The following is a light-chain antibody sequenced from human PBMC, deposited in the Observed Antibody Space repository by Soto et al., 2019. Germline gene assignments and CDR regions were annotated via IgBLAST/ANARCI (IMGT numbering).Light chain of an antibody. J-gene: IGKJ1*01. CDR3: QQSTNWPRT. CDR2: GAS. V-gene: IGKV3-15*01. CDR1: QSVSSN. Sequence: EIVMTQSPATLSVSPGERATLSCRASQSVSSNLAWYQQKPGQAPRLLIYGASTRATGIPARFSGSGSGTEFTLTISSLQSEDFAVYYSQQSTNWPRTFGQGTKVDIK.